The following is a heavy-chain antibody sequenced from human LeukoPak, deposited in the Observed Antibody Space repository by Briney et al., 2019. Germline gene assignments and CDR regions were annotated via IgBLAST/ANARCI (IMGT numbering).Heavy chain of an antibody. D-gene: IGHD6-13*01. Sequence: SETPSLTCAVYGGSFSGYYWSWIRQPPGKGLEWIGEINHSGSTNYDPSLKSRVTISVDTSKNQFSLKLSSVTAADTAVYYCARALIAAAEEFSFDYWGQGTLVTVSS. V-gene: IGHV4-34*01. J-gene: IGHJ4*02. CDR3: ARALIAAAEEFSFDY. CDR1: GGSFSGYY. CDR2: INHSGST.